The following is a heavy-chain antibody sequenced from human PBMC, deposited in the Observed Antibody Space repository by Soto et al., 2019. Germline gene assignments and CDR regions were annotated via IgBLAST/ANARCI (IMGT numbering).Heavy chain of an antibody. CDR3: ARVAIFGVVPPRYYYGMDV. CDR1: GFTFSSYW. J-gene: IGHJ6*02. CDR2: IKQDGSEK. D-gene: IGHD3-3*01. V-gene: IGHV3-7*03. Sequence: VGSLRLSCAASGFTFSSYWMSWVRQAPGKGLEWVANIKQDGSEKYYVDSVKGRFTISRDNAKNSLYLQMNSLRAEDTAVYYCARVAIFGVVPPRYYYGMDVWGQGTTVTVS.